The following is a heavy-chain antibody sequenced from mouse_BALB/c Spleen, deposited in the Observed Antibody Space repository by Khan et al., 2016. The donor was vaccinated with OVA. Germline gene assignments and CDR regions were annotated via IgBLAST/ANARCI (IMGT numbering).Heavy chain of an antibody. CDR1: GYTFISYW. D-gene: IGHD2-1*01. Sequence: QVQLQQSGTELAKPGASVKMSCKASGYTFISYWMHWVKQRPGQGLEWIGYINPSTDYPEYNQKFKDKATLTTDKSSNTAYMQLSSLTSEDSAVYSCTRRGLYGIFVYWGQGTRVTVSA. CDR2: INPSTDYP. CDR3: TRRGLYGIFVY. J-gene: IGHJ3*01. V-gene: IGHV1-7*01.